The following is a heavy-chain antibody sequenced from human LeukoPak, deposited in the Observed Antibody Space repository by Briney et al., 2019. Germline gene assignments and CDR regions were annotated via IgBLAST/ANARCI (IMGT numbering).Heavy chain of an antibody. V-gene: IGHV3-23*01. CDR3: VRALRNCGGDCYRRTPFDY. Sequence: GGSLRLSCAASAFTSSSSPMSWVRQAPGKGLEWVSGISGGGGSTYYADSVKGRFTISRDNSKNTLYLQMNSLRAEDTALYYCVRALRNCGGDCYRRTPFDYWGQGTLVTVSS. J-gene: IGHJ4*02. CDR1: AFTSSSSP. D-gene: IGHD2-21*02. CDR2: ISGGGGST.